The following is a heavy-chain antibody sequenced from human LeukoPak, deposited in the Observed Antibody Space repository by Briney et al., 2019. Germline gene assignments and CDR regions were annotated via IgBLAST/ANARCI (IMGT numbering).Heavy chain of an antibody. CDR1: GGSFSSYY. D-gene: IGHD3-10*01. CDR2: VYYSGST. J-gene: IGHJ6*03. V-gene: IGHV4-39*01. Sequence: SETLSLTCSVSGGSFSSYYWGWIRQPPGKGLDWIGNVYYSGSTYYNPSLKSRVTISVDTSKNQFSLKLSAVTAADTAVYFCASVRRGFGESSKYYSYYYMDVWGNGTTVTISS. CDR3: ASVRRGFGESSKYYSYYYMDV.